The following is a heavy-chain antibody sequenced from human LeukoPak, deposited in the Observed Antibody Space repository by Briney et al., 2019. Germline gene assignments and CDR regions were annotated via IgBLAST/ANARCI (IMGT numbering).Heavy chain of an antibody. Sequence: GGSLRLSCAASGFRFSSYAMSWVRQAPGKGLEWISSISGSVGNTNYADSVKGRFTISRDNSKNTLHLQMNSLRAEDTAIYFCAKFPQSVVGTTQFDFWGQGTPVTVSS. CDR3: AKFPQSVVGTTQFDF. CDR2: ISGSVGNT. J-gene: IGHJ4*02. V-gene: IGHV3-23*01. CDR1: GFRFSSYA. D-gene: IGHD2-15*01.